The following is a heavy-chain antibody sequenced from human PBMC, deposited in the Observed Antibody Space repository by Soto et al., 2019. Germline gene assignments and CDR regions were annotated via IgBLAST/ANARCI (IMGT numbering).Heavy chain of an antibody. D-gene: IGHD3-22*01. CDR1: GYTFTGYY. CDR2: INPNSGGT. Sequence: QVQLVQSGAEVKKPGASVKVSCKASGYTFTGYYMHWVRQAPGQGLEWMGWINPNSGGTNYAQKFQGWGTMTRDTSISTAYMEPSRLRSDDTAVYYCAGAYYDSSGYYADWYFDLWGRGTLVTVSS. CDR3: AGAYYDSSGYYADWYFDL. V-gene: IGHV1-2*04. J-gene: IGHJ2*01.